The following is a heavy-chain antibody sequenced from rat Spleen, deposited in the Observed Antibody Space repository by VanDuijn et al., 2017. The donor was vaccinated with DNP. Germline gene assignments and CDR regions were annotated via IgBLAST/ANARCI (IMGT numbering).Heavy chain of an antibody. V-gene: IGHV5-31*01. CDR2: ITSSGGST. CDR1: GFTFNNYW. CDR3: ARDWEYSSYIGAMDA. J-gene: IGHJ4*01. Sequence: EVQLVESGGDLVQPGRSLKLSCVVSGFTFNNYWMTWIRQVPGKGLEWVASITSSGGSTYYPDSVKGRFTISRDNAKNTLYLQMNSLRSEDTATYYCARDWEYSSYIGAMDAWGQGTSVTVSS. D-gene: IGHD1-2*01.